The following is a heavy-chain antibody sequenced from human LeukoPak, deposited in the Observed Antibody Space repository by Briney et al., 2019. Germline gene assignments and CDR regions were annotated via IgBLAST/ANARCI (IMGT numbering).Heavy chain of an antibody. CDR3: ARDLSYYDSSGYYPHY. CDR2: ISYDGSNK. J-gene: IGHJ4*02. Sequence: GGSLRLSCAASGFTFSDYYMSWIRQAPGKGLEWVAVISYDGSNKYYADSVKGRFTISRDNSKNTLYLQMNSLRAEDTAVYYCARDLSYYDSSGYYPHYWGQGTLVTVSS. D-gene: IGHD3-22*01. CDR1: GFTFSDYY. V-gene: IGHV3-30*03.